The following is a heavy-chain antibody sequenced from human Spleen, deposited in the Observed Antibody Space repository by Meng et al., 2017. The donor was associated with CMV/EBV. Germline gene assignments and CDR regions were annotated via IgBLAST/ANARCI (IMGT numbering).Heavy chain of an antibody. J-gene: IGHJ4*02. CDR1: GFTFSSYW. V-gene: IGHV3-30*03. Sequence: GESLKISCAASGFTFSSYWMTWVRQAPGKGLEWVAVISYDGSNKYYADSVKGRFTISRDNSKNTLYLQMNSLRAEDTAVYYCARDYNKRSYFDYWGQGTLVTVSS. D-gene: IGHD3-10*01. CDR2: ISYDGSNK. CDR3: ARDYNKRSYFDY.